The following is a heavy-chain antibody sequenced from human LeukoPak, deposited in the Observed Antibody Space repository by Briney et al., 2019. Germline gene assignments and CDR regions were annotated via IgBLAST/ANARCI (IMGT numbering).Heavy chain of an antibody. CDR2: IIPIFGTA. D-gene: IGHD3-22*01. J-gene: IGHJ4*02. CDR1: GGTFSSYA. Sequence: WASVKVSCKASGGTFSSYAISWVRQAPGQGLEWMGGIIPIFGTANYAQKFQGRVTITADESTSTAYMELSSLRSEDTAVYYCARGESPGYYDSSGSYDYWGQGTLVTVSS. CDR3: ARGESPGYYDSSGSYDY. V-gene: IGHV1-69*13.